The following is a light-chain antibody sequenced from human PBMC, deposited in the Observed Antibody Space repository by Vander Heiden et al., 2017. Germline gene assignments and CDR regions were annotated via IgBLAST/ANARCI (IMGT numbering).Light chain of an antibody. Sequence: DIQLTQSPSSLSASVGDRVTITCQASQDISNYLNWYQQKPGKAPKRLIYDASNLETGVPSRFSGSGSGTDFTFSISSLQPEDIATYYCQQYDNLQGTFGGGTKVEIK. J-gene: IGKJ4*01. V-gene: IGKV1-33*01. CDR2: DAS. CDR3: QQYDNLQGT. CDR1: QDISNY.